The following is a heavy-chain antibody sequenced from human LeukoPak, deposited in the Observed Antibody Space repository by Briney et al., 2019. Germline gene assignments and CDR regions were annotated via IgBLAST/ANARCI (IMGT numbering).Heavy chain of an antibody. CDR1: GGSISSSNW. CDR2: IYHSGST. D-gene: IGHD3-10*01. Sequence: TTSETLSLTCAVSGGSISSSNWWSWIRQPPGKGLEWIGEIYHSGSTNYNPSRKSRVTISVDKSKNQFSLKLSSVTAADTAVYYCARDLYGSGSYETWGQGTLVTVSS. J-gene: IGHJ4*02. CDR3: ARDLYGSGSYET. V-gene: IGHV4-4*02.